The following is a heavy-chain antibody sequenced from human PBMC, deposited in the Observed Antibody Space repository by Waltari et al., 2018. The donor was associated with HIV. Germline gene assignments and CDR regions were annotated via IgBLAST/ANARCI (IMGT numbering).Heavy chain of an antibody. D-gene: IGHD3-3*01. V-gene: IGHV4-38-2*02. CDR2: IAHSGTT. CDR3: ASAYYDLLEGWYFDF. CDR1: DYTTTIGSY. Sequence: QVQLQDSGPGLRQSSETLSLTRSFPDYTTTIGSYLGWIRQSPGRGLEWIGSIAHSGTTVYSPSLKSRITLFRNTSKNQFFLKLTSATAADTAVYYCASAYYDLLEGWYFDFWGQGRLVTVSS. J-gene: IGHJ4*02.